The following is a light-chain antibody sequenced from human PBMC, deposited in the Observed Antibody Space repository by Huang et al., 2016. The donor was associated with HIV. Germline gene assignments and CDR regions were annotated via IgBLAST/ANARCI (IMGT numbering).Light chain of an antibody. J-gene: IGKJ1*01. CDR1: QNVTNDY. Sequence: EIVLTQSPDTLSLAPGERGALSCRPSQNVTNDYLAGYQQKSGQAPRLLIYGLSGRATGVPVRFGGSGSGAEFILTIDRLEPEDFASYYCQQYSTLPWTFGPGTKLEVK. CDR2: GLS. CDR3: QQYSTLPWT. V-gene: IGKV3-20*01.